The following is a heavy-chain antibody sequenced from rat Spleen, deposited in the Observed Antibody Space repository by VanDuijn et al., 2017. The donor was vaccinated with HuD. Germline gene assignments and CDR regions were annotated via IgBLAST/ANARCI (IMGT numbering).Heavy chain of an antibody. CDR3: TAGGGYWDY. D-gene: IGHD1-11*01. CDR1: GFTFSNYD. J-gene: IGHJ2*01. CDR2: ISISGGST. V-gene: IGHV5-25*01. Sequence: EVELVESGGGLVQPGRSMKLSCAASGFTFSNYDMAWVRQAPTKGLEWVASISISGGSTYYRDSVKGRFTISRDNAKSTLYLQMNSLRSEDTATYYCTAGGGYWDYWGQGVMVTVSS.